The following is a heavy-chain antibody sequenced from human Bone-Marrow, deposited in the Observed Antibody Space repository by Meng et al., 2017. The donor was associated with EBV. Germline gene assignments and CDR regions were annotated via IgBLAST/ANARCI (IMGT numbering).Heavy chain of an antibody. V-gene: IGHV1-8*01. CDR2: MNPNSGNT. CDR3: ARVLCGSCYSIDY. J-gene: IGHJ4*02. D-gene: IGHD2-15*01. CDR1: GYTFTSYD. Sequence: QVQLMQAGAEVKKLGASVKVSCKASGYTFTSYDINCVRQATGQGLEWMGWMNPNSGNTGYAQKFQGRVTMTRNTSISTAYMELSSLRSEDTAVYYCARVLCGSCYSIDYWGQGTLVTVSS.